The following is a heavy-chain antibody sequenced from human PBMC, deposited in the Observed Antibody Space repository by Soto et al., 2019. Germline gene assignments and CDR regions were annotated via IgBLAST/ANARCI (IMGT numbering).Heavy chain of an antibody. Sequence: ASVKVSCKASGYTLTELSMHWVRQAPGKGLEWMGGFDPEDGETIYAQKFQGRVTMTEDTSTDTAYMELSSLRSEDTAVYYCATVRYCSGGSCYFDAFDIWGQGTMVTVSS. J-gene: IGHJ3*02. D-gene: IGHD2-15*01. CDR1: GYTLTELS. V-gene: IGHV1-24*01. CDR2: FDPEDGET. CDR3: ATVRYCSGGSCYFDAFDI.